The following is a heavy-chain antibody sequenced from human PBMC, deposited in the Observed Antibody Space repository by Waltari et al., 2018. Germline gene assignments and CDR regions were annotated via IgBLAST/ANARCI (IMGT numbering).Heavy chain of an antibody. D-gene: IGHD6-19*01. V-gene: IGHV3-30*18. Sequence: QVQLVESGGGVVQPGRSLRLSCAASGCPYSRYGMPWVRQAPGKGLEWVAVISDDGSNKYSADSVKGRFTISRDNSKNTLYLQMNSLRAEDTAVYYCAQDKVSYSSGWFDPWGQGTLVTVSS. CDR3: AQDKVSYSSGWFDP. CDR1: GCPYSRYG. CDR2: ISDDGSNK. J-gene: IGHJ5*02.